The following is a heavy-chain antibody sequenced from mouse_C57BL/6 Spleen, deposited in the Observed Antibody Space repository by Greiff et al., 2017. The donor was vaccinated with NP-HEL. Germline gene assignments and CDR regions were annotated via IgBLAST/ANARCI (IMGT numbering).Heavy chain of an antibody. CDR2: IDPSDSET. CDR1: GYTFTSYW. J-gene: IGHJ2*01. CDR3: ATGYYYGSSYDDY. V-gene: IGHV1-52*01. Sequence: QVQLKESGAELVRPGSSVKLSCKASGYTFTSYWMHWVKQRPIQGLEWIGNIDPSDSETHYNQKFKDKATLTVDKSSSTAYMQLSSLTSEDSAVYYCATGYYYGSSYDDYWGQGTTLTVSS. D-gene: IGHD1-1*01.